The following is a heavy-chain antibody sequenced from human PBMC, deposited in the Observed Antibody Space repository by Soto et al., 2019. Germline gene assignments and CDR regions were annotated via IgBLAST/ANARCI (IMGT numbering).Heavy chain of an antibody. J-gene: IGHJ2*01. Sequence: QVQLVQSGAEVKKPGSSVKDSCRASGGTFSNYAISWVRQAPGQGLEWMGGIIPLFGTANYVQKFQGRVTITADKSTSTAYMELNSLRSEDTAVYYCARGSTTNWYFDLWGRGTLVTVSS. D-gene: IGHD1-1*01. CDR2: IIPLFGTA. V-gene: IGHV1-69*06. CDR1: GGTFSNYA. CDR3: ARGSTTNWYFDL.